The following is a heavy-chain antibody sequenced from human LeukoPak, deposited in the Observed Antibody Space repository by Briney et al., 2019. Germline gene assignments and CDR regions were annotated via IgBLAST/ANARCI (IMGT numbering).Heavy chain of an antibody. Sequence: GGSLRLSCAASGFTFSSYSMNWVRQAPGKGLEWVANIKQDGSEKYYVDSVKGRFTISRDNAKNSLYLQMNSLRAEDTAVYYCARSLNDAFDIWGQGTMVTVSS. CDR2: IKQDGSEK. CDR3: ARSLNDAFDI. J-gene: IGHJ3*02. CDR1: GFTFSSYS. V-gene: IGHV3-7*01.